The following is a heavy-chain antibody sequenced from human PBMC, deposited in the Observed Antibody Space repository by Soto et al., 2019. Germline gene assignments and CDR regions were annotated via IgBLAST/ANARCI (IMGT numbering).Heavy chain of an antibody. V-gene: IGHV3-23*01. CDR3: AKRVLRDYYDSSGYYYLHDNYFDY. CDR2: ISGSGGST. J-gene: IGHJ4*02. CDR1: GFTFSSYA. Sequence: GGSLRLSCAASGFTFSSYAMSWVRQAPGKGLEWVSAISGSGGSTYYADSVKGRFTISRDNSKNTLYLQMNSLRAEDTAVYYCAKRVLRDYYDSSGYYYLHDNYFDYWGQGTLVTVSS. D-gene: IGHD3-22*01.